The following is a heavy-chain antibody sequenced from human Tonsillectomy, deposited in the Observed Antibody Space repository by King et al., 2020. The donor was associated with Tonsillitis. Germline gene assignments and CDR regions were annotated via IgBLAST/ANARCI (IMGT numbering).Heavy chain of an antibody. CDR3: AREAPHYGDYATDY. CDR1: GGTFSSYA. D-gene: IGHD4-17*01. V-gene: IGHV1-69*09. Sequence: QLVQSGAEVKKPGSSVKVSCKASGGTFSSYAISWVRQAPGQGLEWMGRIIPILGIANYAQKFQGRVTITADKSTSTAYMELSSLRSEDTAVYYCAREAPHYGDYATDYWGQGTLVTVSS. CDR2: IIPILGIA. J-gene: IGHJ4*02.